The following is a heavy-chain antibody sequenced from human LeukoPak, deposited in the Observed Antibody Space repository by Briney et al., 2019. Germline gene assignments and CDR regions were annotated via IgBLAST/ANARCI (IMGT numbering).Heavy chain of an antibody. J-gene: IGHJ6*02. V-gene: IGHV3-66*01. CDR3: AREVHYYYYGMDA. D-gene: IGHD3-10*01. CDR2: IYSGGST. CDR1: GFTVSSNY. Sequence: GGSPRLSCAASGFTVSSNYMSWVRQAPGKGLEWVSVIYSGGSTYYADSVKGRFTISRDNSKNTLYLQMNSLRAEDTAVYYCAREVHYYYYGMDAWGQGTTVTISS.